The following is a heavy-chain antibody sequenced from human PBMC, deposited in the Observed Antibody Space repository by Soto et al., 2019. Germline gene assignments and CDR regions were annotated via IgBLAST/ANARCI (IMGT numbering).Heavy chain of an antibody. Sequence: ASLKVSCKASGYTFTSYGISWVRQAPGQGLEWMGWISAYNGNTNYAQKLQGRVTMTTDTSTSAAYMELRSLRSDDTAVYYCARDELWGYGQWTPNWFDPWGQGTLVTVSS. J-gene: IGHJ5*02. CDR3: ARDELWGYGQWTPNWFDP. CDR2: ISAYNGNT. D-gene: IGHD6-19*01. V-gene: IGHV1-18*01. CDR1: GYTFTSYG.